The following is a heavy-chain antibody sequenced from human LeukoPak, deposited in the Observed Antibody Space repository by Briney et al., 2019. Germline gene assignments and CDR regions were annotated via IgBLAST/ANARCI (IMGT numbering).Heavy chain of an antibody. D-gene: IGHD1-26*01. CDR1: GGSISSGSYY. CDR2: IYTSGST. V-gene: IGHV4-61*02. Sequence: SQTLSLTCTVSGGSISSGSYYWSWIRQPAGKGLEWIGRIYTSGSTNYNPSLKSRVTISVDTSKNQFSLKLSSVTAADTAVYYCARVEYSGSYHYSLDYWGQGTLVTVSS. CDR3: ARVEYSGSYHYSLDY. J-gene: IGHJ4*02.